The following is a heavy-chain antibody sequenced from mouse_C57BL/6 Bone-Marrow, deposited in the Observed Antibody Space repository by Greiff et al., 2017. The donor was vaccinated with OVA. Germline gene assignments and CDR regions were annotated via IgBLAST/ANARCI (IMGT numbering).Heavy chain of an antibody. J-gene: IGHJ3*01. CDR1: GYTFTSYW. Sequence: VQGVESGAELAKPGASVKLSCKASGYTFTSYWMHWVKQRPGQGLEWIGYINPSSGYTKYNQKFKDKATLTADKSSSTAYMQLSSLTYEDSAVYYCAKSTMVTTRGFAYWGQGTLVTVSA. CDR2: INPSSGYT. V-gene: IGHV1-7*01. D-gene: IGHD2-2*01. CDR3: AKSTMVTTRGFAY.